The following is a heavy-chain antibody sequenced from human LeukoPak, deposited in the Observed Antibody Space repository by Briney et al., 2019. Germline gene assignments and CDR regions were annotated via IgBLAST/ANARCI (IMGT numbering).Heavy chain of an antibody. CDR2: INPSGGST. Sequence: ASVKVSCKASGYTFSSYYMHWARQAPGQGLEWMGIINPSGGSTSYAQKFQGRVTMTRDTSTSTVYMELSSLRSEDTAVYYCAREGIFGVVTHSYYYGMAIWGPGTTVTVSS. CDR1: GYTFSSYY. D-gene: IGHD3-3*01. J-gene: IGHJ6*02. V-gene: IGHV1-46*01. CDR3: AREGIFGVVTHSYYYGMAI.